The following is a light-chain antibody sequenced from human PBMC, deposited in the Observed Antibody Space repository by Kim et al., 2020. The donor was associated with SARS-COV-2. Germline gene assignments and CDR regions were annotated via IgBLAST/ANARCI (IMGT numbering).Light chain of an antibody. CDR2: GAS. J-gene: IGKJ2*01. CDR1: HSISGW. Sequence: DIQMTQSPSTLSASVGERVTMSCRASHSISGWLAWYQQKPGKAPNLLIYGASNLQSGVPARFSGSGSGTEFTLTINSLQPDDFATYYCQQYSSYPHTFGQGTKLEI. CDR3: QQYSSYPHT. V-gene: IGKV1-5*03.